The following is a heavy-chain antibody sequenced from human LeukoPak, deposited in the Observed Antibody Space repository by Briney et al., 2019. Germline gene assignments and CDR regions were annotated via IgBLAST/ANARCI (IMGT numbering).Heavy chain of an antibody. V-gene: IGHV3-11*04. Sequence: PGGSLRLSCAASGFTFSDYYMSWIRQAPGKGLEWVSYISSSGSTIYYADSVKGRFTISRDNAKNSLYLQMNSLRAEDTAVYYCARDWATRWLRTRMDVWGQGTTVTVSS. CDR2: ISSSGSTI. CDR3: ARDWATRWLRTRMDV. J-gene: IGHJ6*02. CDR1: GFTFSDYY. D-gene: IGHD5-12*01.